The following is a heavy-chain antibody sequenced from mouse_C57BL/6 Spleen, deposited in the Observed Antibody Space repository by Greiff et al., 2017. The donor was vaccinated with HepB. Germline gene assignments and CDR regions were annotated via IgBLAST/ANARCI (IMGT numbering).Heavy chain of an antibody. J-gene: IGHJ3*01. Sequence: EVKVVESGGGLVKPGGSLKLSCAASGFTFSSYAMSWVRQTPEKRLEWVATISDGGSYTYYPDNVKGRFTISRDNAKNNLYLQMSHLKSEDTAMYYCARDYSSTWFAYWGQGTLVTVSA. CDR3: ARDYSSTWFAY. V-gene: IGHV5-4*01. CDR2: ISDGGSYT. D-gene: IGHD2-5*01. CDR1: GFTFSSYA.